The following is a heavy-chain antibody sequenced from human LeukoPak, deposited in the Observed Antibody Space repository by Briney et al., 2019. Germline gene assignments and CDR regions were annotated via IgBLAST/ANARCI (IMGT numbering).Heavy chain of an antibody. CDR2: ISGSGATL. V-gene: IGHV3-23*01. J-gene: IGHJ6*03. CDR1: GFTFSSYA. CDR3: ARTGDVVPAAIQHYYYYMDV. D-gene: IGHD2-2*02. Sequence: GGSLRLSCAASGFTFSSYAMSWVRQAPGKGLDWVSTISGSGATLYYADSVKGRFTISRDNSKNKLYLQMNSLRAEDTAIYFCARTGDVVPAAIQHYYYYMDVWGKGTTVTVSS.